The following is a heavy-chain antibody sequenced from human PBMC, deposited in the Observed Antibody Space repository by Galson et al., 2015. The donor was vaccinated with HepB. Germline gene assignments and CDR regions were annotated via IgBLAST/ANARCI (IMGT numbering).Heavy chain of an antibody. J-gene: IGHJ6*02. V-gene: IGHV4-31*03. Sequence: LSLTCTVSGGSITSGVYYWSWIRQHPVKGLEWIGYISYSGNTYYNPSLQSRVTISLDTSKNQFSLKLGSVTAADTAMYYCARGRRGKFDYYYYYGLDVLGQGTTVTVSS. CDR3: ARGRRGKFDYYYYYGLDV. CDR2: ISYSGNT. CDR1: GGSITSGVYY. D-gene: IGHD3-10*01.